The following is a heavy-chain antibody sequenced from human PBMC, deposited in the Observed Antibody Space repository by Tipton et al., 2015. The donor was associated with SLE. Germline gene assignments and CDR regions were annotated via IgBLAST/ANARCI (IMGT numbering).Heavy chain of an antibody. D-gene: IGHD5-18*01. Sequence: SLRLSCAASGFTFSSYSMNWVRQAPGKGLEWVSSISSSSSYIYYADSVKGRFTISRDNAKNSLYLQMNSLRAEDTAVYYCARVVDTAMDFGYWGQGTLVTVSS. J-gene: IGHJ4*02. CDR3: ARVVDTAMDFGY. V-gene: IGHV3-21*01. CDR1: GFTFSSYS. CDR2: ISSSSSYI.